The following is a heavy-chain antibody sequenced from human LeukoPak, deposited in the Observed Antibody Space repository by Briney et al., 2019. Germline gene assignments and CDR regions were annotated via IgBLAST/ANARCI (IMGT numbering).Heavy chain of an antibody. Sequence: ASVKVSCKASGYTFTGYYMHWVRQAPGQGLEWMGWINPNSGGTNYAQKFQGRVTMTRDTSISTAYMELSRLRSDDTAVYYCARDPYDSSGYYFDYWGRGTLVTVSS. CDR3: ARDPYDSSGYYFDY. D-gene: IGHD3-22*01. CDR1: GYTFTGYY. V-gene: IGHV1-2*02. J-gene: IGHJ4*02. CDR2: INPNSGGT.